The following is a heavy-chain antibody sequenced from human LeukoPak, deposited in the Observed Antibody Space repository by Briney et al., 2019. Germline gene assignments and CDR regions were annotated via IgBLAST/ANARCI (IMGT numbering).Heavy chain of an antibody. CDR2: IYYSGST. V-gene: IGHV4-59*07. CDR1: GGSISSYY. Sequence: SDTLSLTCTVSGGSISSYYWRWIRQPPGKGLEWIGYIYYSGSTNYNPSLKSRVTISVDTSKNQFSLKLSSVTAADTAVYYCARVGATRLFDYWGQGTLVTISS. D-gene: IGHD1-26*01. J-gene: IGHJ4*02. CDR3: ARVGATRLFDY.